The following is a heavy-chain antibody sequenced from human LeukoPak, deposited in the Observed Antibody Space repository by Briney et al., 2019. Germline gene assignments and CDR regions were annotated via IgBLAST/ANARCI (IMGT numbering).Heavy chain of an antibody. V-gene: IGHV1-46*01. J-gene: IGHJ4*02. D-gene: IGHD4-17*01. CDR1: GFTFSSYA. Sequence: PGGSLRLSCAASGFTFSSYAMHWVRQAPGKGLEWMGLINPSGGSTSYAQKFQGRVTMTRDTSTSTVYMELSSLRSEDTAVYYCARVGSSDYGDYGGMELYYFDYWGQGTLVTVSS. CDR3: ARVGSSDYGDYGGMELYYFDY. CDR2: INPSGGST.